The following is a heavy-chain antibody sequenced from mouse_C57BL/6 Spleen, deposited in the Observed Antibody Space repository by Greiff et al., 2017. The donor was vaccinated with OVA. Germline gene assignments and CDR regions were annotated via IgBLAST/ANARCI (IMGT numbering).Heavy chain of an antibody. D-gene: IGHD2-1*01. J-gene: IGHJ2*01. CDR1: GYTFTDYE. CDR2: IDPETGGT. Sequence: VKLVESGAELVRPGASVTLSCKASGYTFTDYEMHWVKQTPVHGLEWIGAIDPETGGTAYNQKFKGKAILTADKSSSTAYMELRSLTSEDSAVYYCTRATTQYYFDYWGQGTTLTVSS. CDR3: TRATTQYYFDY. V-gene: IGHV1-15*01.